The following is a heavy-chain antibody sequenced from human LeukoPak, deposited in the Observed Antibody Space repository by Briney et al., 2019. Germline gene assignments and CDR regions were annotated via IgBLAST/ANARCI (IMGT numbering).Heavy chain of an antibody. CDR3: ARDGYGSGKGFFDY. CDR2: INPNSGGT. CDR1: GYTFTGYY. Sequence: ASVKVSCKASGYTFTGYYMHWVRQAPGQGLEWMGWINPNSGGTNYAQKFQGRVTMTRDTSISTAYMELRSLTSDDTAVYYCARDGYGSGKGFFDYWGQGTLVTVSS. D-gene: IGHD3-10*01. J-gene: IGHJ4*02. V-gene: IGHV1-2*02.